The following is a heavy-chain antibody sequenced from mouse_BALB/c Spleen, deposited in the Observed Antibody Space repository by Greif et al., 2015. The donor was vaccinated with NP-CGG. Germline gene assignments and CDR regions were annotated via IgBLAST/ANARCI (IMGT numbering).Heavy chain of an antibody. V-gene: IGHV5-12-2*01. CDR2: ISNGGGST. CDR1: GFTFSSYT. Sequence: EVKLMESGGGLVQPGGSLKLSCAASGFTFSSYTMSWVRQTPEKRLEWVAYISNGGGSTCYPDTVKGRFTISRDNAKNTLYLQMSSLKSEDTAMYYCARDGYVVWGAGTTVTVSS. CDR3: ARDGYVV. J-gene: IGHJ1*01. D-gene: IGHD1-2*01.